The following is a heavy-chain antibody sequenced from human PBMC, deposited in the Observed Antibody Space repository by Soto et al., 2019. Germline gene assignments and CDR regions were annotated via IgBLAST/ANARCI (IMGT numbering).Heavy chain of an antibody. CDR1: GYTFTSYS. V-gene: IGHV1-46*03. CDR2: INPSGGST. J-gene: IGHJ3*02. D-gene: IGHD5-12*01. CDR3: ASPIAVYSGYDFVI. Sequence: ASVTVSCKAPGYTFTSYSMHWVRQAPGQGLEWMGIINPSGGSTSYAQKFQGRVTMTRDTSTSTVYMELSSLRSEDTAVYYCASPIAVYSGYDFVIWGQGTMVTVSS.